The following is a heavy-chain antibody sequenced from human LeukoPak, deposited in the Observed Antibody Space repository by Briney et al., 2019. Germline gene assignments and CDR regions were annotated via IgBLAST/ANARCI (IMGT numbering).Heavy chain of an antibody. J-gene: IGHJ4*02. CDR1: GFTFSDYY. V-gene: IGHV3-11*01. Sequence: GGSLRLSCAASGFTFSDYYMSWIRQAPGKGLEWVSYISSSGSTLYHADSVKGRITISRDNAKNSLYLQMNSLRAEDTAVYYCARRRYNWNAIDYWGQGTLVTVSS. D-gene: IGHD1-20*01. CDR3: ARRRYNWNAIDY. CDR2: ISSSGSTL.